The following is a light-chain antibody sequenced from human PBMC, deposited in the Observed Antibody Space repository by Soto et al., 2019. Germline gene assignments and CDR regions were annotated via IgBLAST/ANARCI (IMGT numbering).Light chain of an antibody. J-gene: IGLJ1*01. CDR3: CSHAGTYIYA. Sequence: QCVLAQAPSGFGCPGASVTISLPGTSSDVGGYNYVSWYQQHPGKAPKLMIYDVSKRPSGVPDRFSGFKSGNTASLTISGLQAEDEADYSCCSHAGTYIYAFGTGTKVTVL. CDR1: SSDVGGYNY. CDR2: DVS. V-gene: IGLV2-11*01.